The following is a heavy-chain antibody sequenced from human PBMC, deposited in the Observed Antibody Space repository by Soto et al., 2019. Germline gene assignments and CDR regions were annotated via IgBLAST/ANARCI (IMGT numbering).Heavy chain of an antibody. Sequence: SETLSLTCAVSGGSFTSNNWWTWVRQPPGEGLEWIGEIYRTGSTNYNPSLKSRVTISLDKSENQFSLKVTSLTAADTAVYYCASRDPGTSVDYWGQGTLVTVSS. J-gene: IGHJ4*02. D-gene: IGHD1-7*01. V-gene: IGHV4-4*02. CDR1: GGSFTSNNW. CDR2: IYRTGST. CDR3: ASRDPGTSVDY.